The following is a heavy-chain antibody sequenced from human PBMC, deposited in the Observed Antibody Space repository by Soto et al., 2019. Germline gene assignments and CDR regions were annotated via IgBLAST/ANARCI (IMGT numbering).Heavy chain of an antibody. D-gene: IGHD3-3*01. J-gene: IGHJ4*02. Sequence: QVQLVQSGAEVQKPGSSVKVSCKASGGTFSSYTISWVRQAPGQGLEWMGRIIPILGIANYAQKFQGRVTITADKSTSTAYMELSSLRSEDSAVYYSARDPDFRYYDFWSGPYYFDYWGQGTLVTVSS. CDR2: IIPILGIA. CDR1: GGTFSSYT. CDR3: ARDPDFRYYDFWSGPYYFDY. V-gene: IGHV1-69*08.